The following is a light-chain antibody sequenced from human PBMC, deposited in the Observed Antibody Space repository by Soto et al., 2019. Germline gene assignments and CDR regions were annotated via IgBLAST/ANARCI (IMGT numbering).Light chain of an antibody. CDR3: ATWDDSLSGGGV. CDR2: RSN. CDR1: SSNIGSNY. J-gene: IGLJ3*02. Sequence: QSVPTQPPSASGTPGQRVNISCSGSSSNIGSNYVYWYQQLPGTAPKLLTYRSNQRPSGVPGRCSGSNSGTSASLAISGLRSEDEADYYCATWDDSLSGGGVFGGGTKLTVL. V-gene: IGLV1-47*01.